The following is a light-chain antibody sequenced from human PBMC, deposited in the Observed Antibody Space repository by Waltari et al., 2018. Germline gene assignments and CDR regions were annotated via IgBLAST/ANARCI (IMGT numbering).Light chain of an antibody. Sequence: DIQMTQSPSTLSAYIGDRVTITCRASQSMNNWLAWYQQKPGKAPKVLMYKASSLESGVPSRFSGSGSGTEFTLTISSLQPDDFATYYCQQYNSYPYTFGQGTKLEIK. V-gene: IGKV1-5*03. J-gene: IGKJ2*01. CDR3: QQYNSYPYT. CDR1: QSMNNW. CDR2: KAS.